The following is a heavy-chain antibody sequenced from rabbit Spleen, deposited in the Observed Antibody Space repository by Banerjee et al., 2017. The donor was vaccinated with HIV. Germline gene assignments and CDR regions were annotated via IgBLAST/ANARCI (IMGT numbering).Heavy chain of an antibody. D-gene: IGHD1-1*01. Sequence: QLLEESGGDLVKPGASLTLTCKDSGLDFSGDSYDSYMCWVRQAPGKGLEWIACIDIGSSGFTYFASWAKGRFTISKTSSTTVTLQITSLTAADTATYFCAKSPGIALSGYYFDLWGPGTLVTVS. J-gene: IGHJ4*01. CDR3: AKSPGIALSGYYFDL. CDR1: GLDFSGDSY. CDR2: IDIGSSGFT. V-gene: IGHV1S40*01.